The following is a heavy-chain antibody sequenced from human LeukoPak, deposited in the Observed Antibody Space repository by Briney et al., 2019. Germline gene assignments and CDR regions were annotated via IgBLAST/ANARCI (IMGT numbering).Heavy chain of an antibody. J-gene: IGHJ4*02. CDR3: ARDFKWGQHCGF. Sequence: GKSLTLSCAASGFTFSGCAMHWVRQAPGKGLEWVAVMSYDGRHKYYADSVKGRFTISRDNSKNMLYLQMNSLRADDTAIYFCARDFKWGQHCGFWGQGTLVTVSS. D-gene: IGHD7-27*01. V-gene: IGHV3-30*04. CDR2: MSYDGRHK. CDR1: GFTFSGCA.